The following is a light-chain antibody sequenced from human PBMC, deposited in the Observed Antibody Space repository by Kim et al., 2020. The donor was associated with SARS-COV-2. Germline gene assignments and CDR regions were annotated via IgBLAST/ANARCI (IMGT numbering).Light chain of an antibody. CDR2: DAS. J-gene: IGKJ2*01. V-gene: IGKV1-17*03. Sequence: FAALGDRGTITWRASQGISSFLAWFQQKPGKVPKRLIYDASTLQSGVPSRFSGSGSGTEFTLTITSLQPEDFATYFCLQHKTFPYTFGQGTKLEI. CDR1: QGISSF. CDR3: LQHKTFPYT.